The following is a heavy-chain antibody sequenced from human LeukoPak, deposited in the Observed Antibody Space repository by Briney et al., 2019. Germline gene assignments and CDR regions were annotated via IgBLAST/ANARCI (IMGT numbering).Heavy chain of an antibody. CDR2: IYYSGST. V-gene: IGHV4-39*07. Sequence: PSETLSLTCTVSGGSISSSSYYWGWIRQPPGKGLEWIGRIYYSGSTYYNPSLKSRVTISVDTSKNQFSLKLSSLTAADTAVYYCARDGRLGTAYYYYYYMDVWGKGTTVTVSS. J-gene: IGHJ6*03. CDR1: GGSISSSSYY. CDR3: ARDGRLGTAYYYYYYMDV. D-gene: IGHD1-7*01.